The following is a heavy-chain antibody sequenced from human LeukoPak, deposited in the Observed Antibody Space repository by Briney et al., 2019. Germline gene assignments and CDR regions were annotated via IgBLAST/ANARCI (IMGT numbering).Heavy chain of an antibody. CDR2: ISSSGSTI. V-gene: IGHV3-11*04. Sequence: GGSLRLSCAASGFTFSDYYMSWIRQAPGKGLEWVSYISSSGSTIYYADSVKGRFTISRDNAKNSLYLQMNSLRAEDTAVYYCARDDVVVTAIRSDYWGRGTLVTVSS. D-gene: IGHD2-21*02. CDR3: ARDDVVVTAIRSDY. CDR1: GFTFSDYY. J-gene: IGHJ4*02.